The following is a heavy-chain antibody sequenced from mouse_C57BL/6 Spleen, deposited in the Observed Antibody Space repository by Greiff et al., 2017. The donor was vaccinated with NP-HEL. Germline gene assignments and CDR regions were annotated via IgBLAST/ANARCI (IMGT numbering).Heavy chain of an antibody. Sequence: VQLKQSGAELVRPGASVKLSCTASGFNIKDDYMHWVKQRPEQGLEWIGWIDPENGDTEYASKFQGKATITADTSSNTAYLQLSSLTSEDTAVYYCTRATVVAFSYYAMDYWGQGTSVTVSS. J-gene: IGHJ4*01. CDR1: GFNIKDDY. V-gene: IGHV14-4*01. CDR3: TRATVVAFSYYAMDY. D-gene: IGHD1-1*01. CDR2: IDPENGDT.